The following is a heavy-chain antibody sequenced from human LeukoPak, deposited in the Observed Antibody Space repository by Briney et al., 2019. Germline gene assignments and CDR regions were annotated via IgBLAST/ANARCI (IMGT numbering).Heavy chain of an antibody. V-gene: IGHV1-69*04. Sequence: SVKVSCKASGGTFSSYAISWVRQAPGQGLEWMGRIIPILGIANYAQKFQGRVTITADKSTSTAYMELSSLRSEDTAVYYCARDSGDDSSGYYYDYWGQGTLVTISS. CDR1: GGTFSSYA. CDR2: IIPILGIA. CDR3: ARDSGDDSSGYYYDY. D-gene: IGHD3-22*01. J-gene: IGHJ4*02.